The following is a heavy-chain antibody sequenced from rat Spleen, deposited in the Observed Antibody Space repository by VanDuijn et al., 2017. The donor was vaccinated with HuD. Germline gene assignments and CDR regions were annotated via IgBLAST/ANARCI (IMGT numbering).Heavy chain of an antibody. CDR1: GFTFSDYN. Sequence: EVQLVESGGGLVQPGRSLRLSCAASGFTFSDYNMAWVRQAPRKGLEWVAIITYDGSSTYYRDSVKGRFTISRDNAKSTLYLQMDSLRSEDTATYYCASLAYWYFDIWGPGTMVTVSS. V-gene: IGHV5-7*01. CDR3: ASLAYWYFDI. CDR2: ITYDGSST. J-gene: IGHJ1*01.